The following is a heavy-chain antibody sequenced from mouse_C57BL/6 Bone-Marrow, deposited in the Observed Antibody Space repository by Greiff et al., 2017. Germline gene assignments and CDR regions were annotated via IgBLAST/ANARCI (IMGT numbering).Heavy chain of an antibody. J-gene: IGHJ2*01. V-gene: IGHV1-64*01. CDR1: GYTFTSYW. D-gene: IGHD2-4*01. Sequence: QVQLQHPGAELVKPGASVKLSGKASGYTFTSYWMHWVKQRPGQGLEWIGMIHPNSGSTNYNEKFKSKATLTVDKSSSTAYMQLSSLTSEDSAVYYCARLRDYGHYWGQGTTLTVSS. CDR2: IHPNSGST. CDR3: ARLRDYGHY.